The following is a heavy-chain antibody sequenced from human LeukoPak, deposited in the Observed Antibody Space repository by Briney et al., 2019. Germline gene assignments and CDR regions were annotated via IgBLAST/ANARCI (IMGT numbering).Heavy chain of an antibody. CDR2: INHSGST. V-gene: IGHV4-34*01. D-gene: IGHD2-2*01. CDR3: ARIVVVPAASDAFDI. Sequence: SETLSLTGAVYGGSFSGYYWSWIRQPPGKGLEWIGEINHSGSTNYNPSLKSRVTISVDTSKNQFSLKLSSVTAADTAVYYCARIVVVPAASDAFDIWGQGTMVTVSS. CDR1: GGSFSGYY. J-gene: IGHJ3*02.